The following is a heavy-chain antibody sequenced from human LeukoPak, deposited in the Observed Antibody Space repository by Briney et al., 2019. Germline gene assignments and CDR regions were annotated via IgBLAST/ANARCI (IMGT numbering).Heavy chain of an antibody. J-gene: IGHJ4*02. CDR1: GYTLTELS. D-gene: IGHD1/OR15-1a*01. CDR3: ARDRANWNTLPDY. Sequence: ASVKVSCKVSGYTLTELSMHWVRQAPGKGLEWMGGFDPEDGETIYAQKFQGRVTMTRDTSTSTVYMELSSLRSEDTAVCYCARDRANWNTLPDYWGQGTLVTDSS. CDR2: FDPEDGET. V-gene: IGHV1-24*01.